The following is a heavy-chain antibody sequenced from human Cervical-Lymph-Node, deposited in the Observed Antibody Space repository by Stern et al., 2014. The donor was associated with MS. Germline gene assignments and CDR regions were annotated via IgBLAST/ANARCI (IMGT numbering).Heavy chain of an antibody. J-gene: IGHJ5*01. V-gene: IGHV4-59*01. CDR3: ARGYSSSWYWFDS. D-gene: IGHD6-13*01. Sequence: QVQLVQSGPGLVKPSETLSLTCTVSGGSISSYYWSGIRQPPGKGLEWIGYIYYSGSTNYNPSLKSRVTISVDTSKNQFSLKLSSVTAADTAVYFCARGYSSSWYWFDSWGQGTQVTVSS. CDR2: IYYSGST. CDR1: GGSISSYY.